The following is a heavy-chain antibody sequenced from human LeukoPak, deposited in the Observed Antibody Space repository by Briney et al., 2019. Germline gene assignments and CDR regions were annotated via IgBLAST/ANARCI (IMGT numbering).Heavy chain of an antibody. V-gene: IGHV4-39*01. Sequence: PSETLSLTCTVSGGSLSSRSHYWGWIRQPPGQGLEWIGSLSNSGNTYYNPSLKCRVTISVDTSKNEFSLKLSSVTAADTAVYYCVRWTAGTTEDSWGQGTLVTVSS. CDR3: VRWTAGTTEDS. D-gene: IGHD1-1*01. J-gene: IGHJ4*02. CDR2: LSNSGNT. CDR1: GGSLSSRSHY.